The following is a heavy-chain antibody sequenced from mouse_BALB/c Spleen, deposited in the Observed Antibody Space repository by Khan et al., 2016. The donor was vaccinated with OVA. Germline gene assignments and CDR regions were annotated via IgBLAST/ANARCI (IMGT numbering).Heavy chain of an antibody. CDR3: TRGGAAYYRNDGGAMDY. CDR2: INTHSGVP. CDR1: GYTFTNAG. V-gene: IGHV9-4*02. J-gene: IGHJ4*01. Sequence: QIQLVQSGPELKKPGETVRISCKASGYTFTNAGMQWVQKMPGKGLKWIGWINTHSGVPKYAEDFKGRFAFSLETSARTVFLQITNLKNEDTATYFGTRGGAAYYRNDGGAMDYWGQGTSVTVSS. D-gene: IGHD2-12*01.